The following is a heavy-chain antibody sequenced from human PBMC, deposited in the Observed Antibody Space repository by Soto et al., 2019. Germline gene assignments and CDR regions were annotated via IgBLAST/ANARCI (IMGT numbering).Heavy chain of an antibody. CDR1: GLTFRSYA. CDR2: ISGSGGST. CDR3: SKGPRAYSSGLNWFGP. Sequence: PGGSMRLSCAASGLTFRSYAMSWVRKAPGKGLEWVSAISGSGGSTYYADSVKGRFTISRDNSKNTLYLQMNSLRAEDTAVYYCSKGPRAYSSGLNWFGPWGQGTLVTVSS. V-gene: IGHV3-23*01. J-gene: IGHJ5*02. D-gene: IGHD6-19*01.